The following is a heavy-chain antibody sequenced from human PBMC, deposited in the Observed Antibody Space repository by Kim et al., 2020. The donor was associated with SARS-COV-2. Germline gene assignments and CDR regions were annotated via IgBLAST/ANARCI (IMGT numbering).Heavy chain of an antibody. V-gene: IGHV4-34*01. CDR3: ATTFSPHYDAFDI. CDR2: INHSGST. CDR1: GGSFSGYY. Sequence: SETLSLTCDVYGGSFSGYYWSWIRQPPGKGLEWIGEINHSGSTNYNPSLKSRVTISVDTSKNQFSLKLSSMTAADTAVYYCATTFSPHYDAFDIWGHGT. J-gene: IGHJ3*02.